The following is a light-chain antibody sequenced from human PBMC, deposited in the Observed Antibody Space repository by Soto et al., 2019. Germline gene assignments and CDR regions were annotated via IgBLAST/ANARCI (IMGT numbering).Light chain of an antibody. Sequence: QSVLTQPPSVSGAPGQRVTISCTGSSSNIGAGYDVHWYQQLPGTAPKLLIYGNSNRPSGVPDRFSGSKSGTSASLAITGLQAEDEADYYCQSYDSSLRGVVFGGWTKLTV. CDR2: GNS. CDR3: QSYDSSLRGVV. V-gene: IGLV1-40*01. CDR1: SSNIGAGYD. J-gene: IGLJ2*01.